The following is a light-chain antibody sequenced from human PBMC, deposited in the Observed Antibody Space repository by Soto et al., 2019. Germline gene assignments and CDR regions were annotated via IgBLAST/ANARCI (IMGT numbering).Light chain of an antibody. CDR3: AAWDDSLYGWV. J-gene: IGLJ3*02. Sequence: QSVLTQPPSASGTSGQRVTISCSGSSSNIGSNTVNWYQQLPGTAPKLLIYYNNQRPSGVPDRFSGSKSGTSASLAISGLQSEDEAHYYCAAWDDSLYGWVFGGGTKLTVL. CDR2: YNN. CDR1: SSNIGSNT. V-gene: IGLV1-44*01.